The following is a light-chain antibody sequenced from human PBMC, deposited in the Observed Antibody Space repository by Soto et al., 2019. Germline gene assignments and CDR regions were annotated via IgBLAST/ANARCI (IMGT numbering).Light chain of an antibody. CDR1: QSISSS. J-gene: IGKJ5*01. CDR2: AAS. CDR3: QQANSFPIT. Sequence: DIQMTQSPSNLSASVGDRVTITCRASQSISSSHLAWYQHKPGQAPRLLIYAASSRATGSPDRFSGGGSGTDFTLTISSLQPEDFATYYCQQANSFPITVGQGTRREIK. V-gene: IGKV1-12*01.